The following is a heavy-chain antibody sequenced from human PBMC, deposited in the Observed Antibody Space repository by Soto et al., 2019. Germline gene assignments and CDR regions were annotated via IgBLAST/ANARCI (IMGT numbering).Heavy chain of an antibody. J-gene: IGHJ6*02. D-gene: IGHD1-26*01. CDR1: GSPIIISNG. CDR3: ARVSGSYYYGMDV. Sequence: SDSLSLTCGASGSPIIISNGRRRVRQPPGKGLEWIGEIYHSGSTNYNPSLKSRVTISVDKSKNQFSLKLSSATAADTAVYYCARVSGSYYYGMDVWGQGTTVT. CDR2: IYHSGST. V-gene: IGHV4-4*02.